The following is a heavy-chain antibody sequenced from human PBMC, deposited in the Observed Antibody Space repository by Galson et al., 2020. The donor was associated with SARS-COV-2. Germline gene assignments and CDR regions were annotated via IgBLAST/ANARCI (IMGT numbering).Heavy chain of an antibody. Sequence: DSVKVSCKASGYTFSNYGISWVRQAPGQGLEWMGWISADNANINYAQKFQGRVTMTTDTSTNTAHMELRSLRSDDTAVYYCARDSSGDPLIAARANYYYIMDVWGQGTTVTVS. J-gene: IGHJ6*02. V-gene: IGHV1-18*01. CDR3: ARDSSGDPLIAARANYYYIMDV. CDR1: GYTFSNYG. CDR2: ISADNANI. D-gene: IGHD6-13*01.